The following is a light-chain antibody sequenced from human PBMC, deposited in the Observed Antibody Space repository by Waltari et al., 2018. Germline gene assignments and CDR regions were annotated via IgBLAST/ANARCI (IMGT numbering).Light chain of an antibody. CDR1: ASDVGGYNY. V-gene: IGLV2-8*01. CDR2: EVN. Sequence: QSALTQPPSASGSPGQSVTISCTGPASDVGGYNYAPWYQHHPGKAPKLLIFEVNKRPSGVPDRFSGSRSGNTASLTVSGLQAKDEADYYCSSYAGSKTIFGGGTKLTVL. J-gene: IGLJ2*01. CDR3: SSYAGSKTI.